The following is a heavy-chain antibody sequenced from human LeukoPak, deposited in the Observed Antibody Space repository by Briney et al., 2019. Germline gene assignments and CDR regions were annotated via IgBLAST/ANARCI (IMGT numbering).Heavy chain of an antibody. CDR2: IYSGGST. CDR1: GFTVSSNY. J-gene: IGHJ4*02. D-gene: IGHD5-18*01. Sequence: GGSLRLSCAASGFTVSSNYMSWVRQAPGKGLEWVSVIYSGGSTYYADSVKGRFTISRDNSKNTLYLQMNSLRAEDTAVYYCARTWIQLWLTYYFDYWGQGTLVTVSS. V-gene: IGHV3-66*01. CDR3: ARTWIQLWLTYYFDY.